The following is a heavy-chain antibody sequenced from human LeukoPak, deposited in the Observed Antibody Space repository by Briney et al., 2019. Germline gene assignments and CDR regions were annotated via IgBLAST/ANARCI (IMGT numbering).Heavy chain of an antibody. Sequence: SETLSLTCTVSGGSISSSSYYWGWIRQPPGKGLEWIGSMYYSGSTYYNPSLKSRVTISVDTSKNQFSLKLSSVTAADTAVYYCARHRPRTYYDSSGPNWFDPWGQGTLVTVSS. CDR3: ARHRPRTYYDSSGPNWFDP. CDR1: GGSISSSSYY. CDR2: MYYSGST. V-gene: IGHV4-39*01. J-gene: IGHJ5*02. D-gene: IGHD3-22*01.